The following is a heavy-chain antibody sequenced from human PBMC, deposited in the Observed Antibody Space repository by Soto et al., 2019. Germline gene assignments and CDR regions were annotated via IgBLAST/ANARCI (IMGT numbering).Heavy chain of an antibody. Sequence: ASVKVSCKASGYTFPNYAIQWVRQAPGQRLEWMGWINGGKGNTKYSPKFQDRVTITRDTSASTAYMELSSLRSEDTAVYYCALYGVVAGTINFHYWGQATIVTVFS. CDR3: ALYGVVAGTINFHY. CDR2: INGGKGNT. CDR1: GYTFPNYA. J-gene: IGHJ4*02. V-gene: IGHV1-3*01. D-gene: IGHD6-19*01.